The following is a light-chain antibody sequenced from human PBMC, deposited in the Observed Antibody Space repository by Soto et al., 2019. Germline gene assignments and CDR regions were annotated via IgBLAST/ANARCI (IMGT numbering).Light chain of an antibody. CDR3: SSYAGSNIVV. Sequence: QSALTQPPFASGSPGQSVTISCTGTSSDVGGYNYVSWYQQHPGKAPKLMIYEVSTRPSGVPDRFSGSKSGNTASLTVSGLQADDEADYYCSSYAGSNIVVFGGGTKVTVL. CDR1: SSDVGGYNY. J-gene: IGLJ2*01. V-gene: IGLV2-8*01. CDR2: EVS.